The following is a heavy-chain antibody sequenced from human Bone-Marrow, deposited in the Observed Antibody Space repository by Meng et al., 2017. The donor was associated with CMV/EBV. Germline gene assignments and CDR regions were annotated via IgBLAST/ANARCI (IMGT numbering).Heavy chain of an antibody. V-gene: IGHV4-39*07. CDR1: GGSISSSSYY. J-gene: IGHJ4*02. D-gene: IGHD2-2*01. Sequence: LSCTVSGGSISSSSYYWGWIRQPPGKGLEWIGSIYYSGSTYYNPSLKSRVTISVDTSKNQFSLKLSSVTAADTAVYYCARERVYCSSTSCYLSYFDYWGQGTLVTVSS. CDR2: IYYSGST. CDR3: ARERVYCSSTSCYLSYFDY.